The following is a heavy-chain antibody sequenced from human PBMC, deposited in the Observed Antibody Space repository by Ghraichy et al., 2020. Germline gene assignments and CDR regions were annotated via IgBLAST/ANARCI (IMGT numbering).Heavy chain of an antibody. J-gene: IGHJ4*02. CDR2: IYYSGST. D-gene: IGHD1-14*01. Sequence: SETLSLTCTVSGGSISSYYWSWIRQPPGKGLEWIGYIYYSGSTNYNPSLKSRVTISVDTSKNQFSLKLSSVTAADTAVYYCARDLRPGPVGMNPPGYWGQGTLVTVSS. V-gene: IGHV4-59*01. CDR3: ARDLRPGPVGMNPPGY. CDR1: GGSISSYY.